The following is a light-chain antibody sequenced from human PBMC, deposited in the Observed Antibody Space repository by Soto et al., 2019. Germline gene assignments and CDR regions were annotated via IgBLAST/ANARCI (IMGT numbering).Light chain of an antibody. CDR1: QSISRD. CDR2: DVS. J-gene: IGKJ1*01. Sequence: ETVLTQSPATLSLSPGERATLSCRASQSISRDLAWYQQKPGQPPRLLICDVSNRATGVPARFSGSGSGTDFSLTISSLEPEDFAVYYCQQRNNWPLTFGQGTMVEIK. V-gene: IGKV3-11*01. CDR3: QQRNNWPLT.